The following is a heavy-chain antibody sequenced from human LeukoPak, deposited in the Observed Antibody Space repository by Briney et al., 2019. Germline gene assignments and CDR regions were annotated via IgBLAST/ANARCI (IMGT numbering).Heavy chain of an antibody. V-gene: IGHV3-21*01. D-gene: IGHD1-1*01. CDR1: GFTFTSYT. CDR2: ISSSSSDI. CDR3: AREMNDRELDFYYGMDV. J-gene: IGHJ6*02. Sequence: GGSLRLSCAASGFTFTSYTMSWVRQAPGKGLEWVSSISSSSSDISYADSLKGRFTISRDNANNLLYVQMNSLRAEDMAVYFCAREMNDRELDFYYGMDVWGQGTTVTVSS.